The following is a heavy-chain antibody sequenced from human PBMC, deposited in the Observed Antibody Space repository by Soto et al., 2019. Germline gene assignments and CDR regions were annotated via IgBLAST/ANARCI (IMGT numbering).Heavy chain of an antibody. J-gene: IGHJ4*02. V-gene: IGHV4-30-4*01. CDR1: GGSISSGDYY. CDR2: IYYSGST. Sequence: QVQLQESGPGLVKPSRTLSLTCTVSGGSISSGDYYWSWIHQPPGKSLGWIGYIYYSGSTYYNPSLRSRVTISVDTSKNQVSVKPSSVTAADTAVYYCARVGGFGATTIDYWGQGTLVTVSS. D-gene: IGHD3-10*01. CDR3: ARVGGFGATTIDY.